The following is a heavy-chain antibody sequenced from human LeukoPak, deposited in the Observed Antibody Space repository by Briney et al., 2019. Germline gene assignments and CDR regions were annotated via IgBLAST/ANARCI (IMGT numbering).Heavy chain of an antibody. CDR1: GYSFTSYW. V-gene: IGHV5-51*01. CDR3: ARRDHYDSSGFPYYFDS. J-gene: IGHJ4*02. Sequence: GESLKISCKSSGYSFTSYWIGWVRQMPGKGLEWMGMIYPGDSDTRYSPCFQGQVTISAEKSINTAYLQWSSLKASDTAMYYCARRDHYDSSGFPYYFDSWGQGTLVTVSS. CDR2: IYPGDSDT. D-gene: IGHD3-22*01.